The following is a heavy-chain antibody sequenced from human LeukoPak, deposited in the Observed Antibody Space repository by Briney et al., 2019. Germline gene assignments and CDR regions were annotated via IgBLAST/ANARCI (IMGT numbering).Heavy chain of an antibody. CDR1: GFTVSSNY. J-gene: IGHJ5*02. Sequence: PGGSLRLSCAASGFTVSSNYMSWVRQAPGKGLEWVSDINGSGYSTYYADSVKGRFTISRDNFKNTLYLQMNSLRAEDTAVYFCAKKYSTGLDPWGQGTLVTVSS. V-gene: IGHV3-23*01. CDR2: INGSGYST. CDR3: AKKYSTGLDP. D-gene: IGHD1-26*01.